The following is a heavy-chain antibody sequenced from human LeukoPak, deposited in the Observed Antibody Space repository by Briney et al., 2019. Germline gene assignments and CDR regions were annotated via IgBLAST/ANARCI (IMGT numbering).Heavy chain of an antibody. D-gene: IGHD6-13*01. CDR2: INAGNGNT. V-gene: IGHV1-3*01. J-gene: IGHJ4*02. CDR3: ARDGEGSSWYVRFFDY. Sequence: ASVKVSCKASGGTFSSYAISWVRQAPGQRLEWMGWINAGNGNTKYSQKFQGRVTITRDTSASTAYMELSSLRSEDTAVYYCARDGEGSSWYVRFFDYWGQGTLVTVSS. CDR1: GGTFSSYA.